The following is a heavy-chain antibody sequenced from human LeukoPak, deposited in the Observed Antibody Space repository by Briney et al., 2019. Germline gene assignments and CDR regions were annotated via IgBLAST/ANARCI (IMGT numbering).Heavy chain of an antibody. J-gene: IGHJ6*02. CDR3: ARAGSAAAGPYWYGMDV. CDR2: IYHSGST. CDR1: GVSMSSGAFY. D-gene: IGHD6-13*01. Sequence: SQTLSLTCTVSGVSMSSGAFYWSWIRQPPGKGLEWIGYIYHSGSTYYNPSLKSRVTISVDRSKNQFSLKLSSVTAADTAVYYCARAGSAAAGPYWYGMDVWGQGTTVTVS. V-gene: IGHV4-30-2*01.